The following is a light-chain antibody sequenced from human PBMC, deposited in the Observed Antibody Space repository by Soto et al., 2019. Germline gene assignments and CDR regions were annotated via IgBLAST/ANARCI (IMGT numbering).Light chain of an antibody. CDR2: DAS. J-gene: IGKJ2*01. CDR1: QSVSSY. Sequence: EIVLTQSPATLSLSPGERATLSCRASQSVSSYLAWYQQKPGQAPRLLIYDASNRATGIPARFSGSGSGTAFTLSSSSLEPEDFAVYYCQQRSDWPPPTFGQGTKLEIK. CDR3: QQRSDWPPPT. V-gene: IGKV3-11*01.